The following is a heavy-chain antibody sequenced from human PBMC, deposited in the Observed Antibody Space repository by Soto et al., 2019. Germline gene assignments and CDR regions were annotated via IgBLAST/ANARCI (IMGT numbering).Heavy chain of an antibody. CDR1: GGSFSGYY. Sequence: SETLSLTWAVYGGSFSGYYWSWIRQPPGKGLEWIGEINHSGSTNYNPSLKSRVTISVDTSKNQFSLKLSSVTAADTAVYYCARVPSYYGSGSDTAYWGQGTLVTVSS. CDR3: ARVPSYYGSGSDTAY. CDR2: INHSGST. V-gene: IGHV4-34*01. J-gene: IGHJ4*02. D-gene: IGHD3-10*01.